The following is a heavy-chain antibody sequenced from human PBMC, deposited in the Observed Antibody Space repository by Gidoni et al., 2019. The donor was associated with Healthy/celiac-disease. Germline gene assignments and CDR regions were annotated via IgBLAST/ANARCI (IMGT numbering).Heavy chain of an antibody. D-gene: IGHD2-21*02. CDR2: IYWDDDK. CDR3: AHSLPPVVTASGFDP. V-gene: IGHV2-5*05. J-gene: IGHJ5*02. CDR1: GFSLSTSGVG. Sequence: QITLKESGPTLVKPTQTLTLPCTFSGFSLSTSGVGVGWIRQPQGKALEWLALIYWDDDKRYGPSLKSRLTITKDTSKNQVVLTMTNMDPVDTATYYCAHSLPPVVTASGFDPWGQGTLVTVSS.